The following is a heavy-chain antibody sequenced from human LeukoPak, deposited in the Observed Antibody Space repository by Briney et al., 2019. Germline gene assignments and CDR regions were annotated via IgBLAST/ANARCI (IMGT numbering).Heavy chain of an antibody. CDR2: IYWNDDK. Sequence: ESGPTLVNPTQTLTLTCTFSGFSLSTSGVGVGWIRQPPGKALEWLALIYWNDDKRYSPSLKSRLTITKDTSKNQVVLTMTNMDPVDTATYYCAHKGTTGQGTHEDFDYWGQGTLVTVSS. J-gene: IGHJ4*02. D-gene: IGHD1-1*01. V-gene: IGHV2-5*01. CDR3: AHKGTTGQGTHEDFDY. CDR1: GFSLSTSGVG.